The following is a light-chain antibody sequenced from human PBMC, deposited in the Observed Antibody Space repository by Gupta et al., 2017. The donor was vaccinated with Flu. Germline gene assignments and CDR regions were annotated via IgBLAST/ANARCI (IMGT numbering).Light chain of an antibody. V-gene: IGLV2-23*02. J-gene: IGLJ3*02. Sequence: QSALTQPASVSGSPAQSSTTHCTGTSEFGCYNVVSWYQQHPDKATKLIIFEVDKRPSGVSHRFSASKSGSTASLTISGLQAEVEADYYCCSYVGLNTWVFGGGTKLTVL. CDR3: CSYVGLNTWV. CDR1: SEFGCYNV. CDR2: EVD.